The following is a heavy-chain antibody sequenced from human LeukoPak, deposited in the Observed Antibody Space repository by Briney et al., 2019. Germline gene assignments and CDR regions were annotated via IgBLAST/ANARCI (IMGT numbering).Heavy chain of an antibody. D-gene: IGHD2-2*01. CDR2: INHSGST. J-gene: IGHJ6*02. CDR3: ARVVVVVPAAPDYYGMDV. V-gene: IGHV4-34*01. Sequence: SETLSLTCAVYGGSFSGYYWSWIRQPPGKGLEWIGEINHSGSTNYNPSLKSRVTISVDTSKNQFSLKLSSVTAADTAVYYCARVVVVVPAAPDYYGMDVWGQGTTVTVSS. CDR1: GGSFSGYY.